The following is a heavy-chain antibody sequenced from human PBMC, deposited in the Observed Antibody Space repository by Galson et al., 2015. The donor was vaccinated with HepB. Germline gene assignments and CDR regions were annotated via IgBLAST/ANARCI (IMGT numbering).Heavy chain of an antibody. CDR3: AGDIHPGGYFDL. J-gene: IGHJ2*01. D-gene: IGHD3-10*01. CDR1: GFTFSSYS. Sequence: SLRLSCAASGFTFSSYSMNWVRQAPGKGLEWVSSISSSSSYIYYADSVKGRFTISRDNAKNSLYLQMNSLRAEDTAVYYCAGDIHPGGYFDLWGRGTLVTVSS. V-gene: IGHV3-21*01. CDR2: ISSSSSYI.